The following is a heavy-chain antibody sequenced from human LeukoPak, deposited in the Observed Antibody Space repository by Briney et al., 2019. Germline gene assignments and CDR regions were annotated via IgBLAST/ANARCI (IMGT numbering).Heavy chain of an antibody. D-gene: IGHD6-13*01. V-gene: IGHV3-30*02. J-gene: IGHJ4*02. CDR3: AKDWDSSSWYLEYYFDY. CDR2: IRYDGSKK. CDR1: AFTFSSYA. Sequence: GGSLRLSCVASAFTFSSYAMHWVRQAPGKGLEWVTFIRYDGSKKYYADSVKGRFTISRDNSKNMLYLQMNSLRTEDTAVYYCAKDWDSSSWYLEYYFDYWGQGTLVTVSS.